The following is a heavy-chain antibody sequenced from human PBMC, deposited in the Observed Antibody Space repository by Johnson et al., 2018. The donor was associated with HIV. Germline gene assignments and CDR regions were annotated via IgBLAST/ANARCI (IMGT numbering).Heavy chain of an antibody. J-gene: IGHJ3*02. CDR2: IKSRTDGGTT. CDR1: GVTFTDAW. Sequence: EQLVVSGGGLVKPGGSLKLSCAASGVTFTDAWMSWVRQAPGKGLEWVGHIKSRTDGGTTDYAAPVKGRFTIARDDSKNTLYLQMNSLKTEDTAVYYCTTVDCGGDCYSGHAFDIWGQGTMVTVSS. D-gene: IGHD2-21*01. CDR3: TTVDCGGDCYSGHAFDI. V-gene: IGHV3-15*01.